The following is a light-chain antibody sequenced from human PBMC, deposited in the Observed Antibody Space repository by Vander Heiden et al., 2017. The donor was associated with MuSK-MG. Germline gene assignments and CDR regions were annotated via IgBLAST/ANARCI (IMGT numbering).Light chain of an antibody. CDR2: DAS. V-gene: IGKV3-20*01. J-gene: IGKJ4*01. CDR3: QQDDTAPLT. Sequence: ENVLTQSPGTLSLSPGERATLSCRASQSVSRSYLAWYQQKPGQAPRLLIYDASSRATGIPDRFSGGGSGTDFTLSISRLAPEDFAVYYCQQDDTAPLTFGGGTKVEIK. CDR1: QSVSRSY.